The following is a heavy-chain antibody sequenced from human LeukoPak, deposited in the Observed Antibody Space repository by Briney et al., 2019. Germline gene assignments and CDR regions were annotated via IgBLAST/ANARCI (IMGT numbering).Heavy chain of an antibody. CDR3: ARDSDVLRFLEWLLLHY. CDR2: ICAYNGNT. J-gene: IGHJ4*02. Sequence: ASVKVSCKASGYTFTSYGISWVRQAPGQGLEWMGWICAYNGNTNYAQKLQGRVTMTTDTSTSTAYMELRSLRSDDTAVYYCARDSDVLRFLEWLLLHYWGEGTLVTVSS. V-gene: IGHV1-18*01. D-gene: IGHD3-3*01. CDR1: GYTFTSYG.